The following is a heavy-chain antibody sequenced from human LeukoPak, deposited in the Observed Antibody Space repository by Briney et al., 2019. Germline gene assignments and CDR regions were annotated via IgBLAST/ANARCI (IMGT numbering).Heavy chain of an antibody. Sequence: ASVKVSCKASGYTFTSYDINGVRQATGEGLEWMGWMNPNSGNTGYAQKFQGRVTMTRNTSISTAYMELSSLRSEDTAVYYCARFYYYDSSGYFFDYWGQGTLVTVSS. J-gene: IGHJ4*02. CDR1: GYTFTSYD. D-gene: IGHD3-22*01. CDR2: MNPNSGNT. CDR3: ARFYYYDSSGYFFDY. V-gene: IGHV1-8*01.